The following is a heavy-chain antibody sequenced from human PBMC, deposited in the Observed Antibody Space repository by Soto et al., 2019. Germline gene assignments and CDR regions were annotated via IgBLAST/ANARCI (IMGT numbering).Heavy chain of an antibody. Sequence: ASVKVSCKASGYTFTGYYMHWVRQAPGQGLEWMGWINPNSGGTNYAQKFQGWVTMTRDTSISTAYMELSRLRSDDTAVYYCARASPYYYDSSGSSAGGAFDIWG. D-gene: IGHD3-22*01. J-gene: IGHJ3*02. V-gene: IGHV1-2*04. CDR2: INPNSGGT. CDR1: GYTFTGYY. CDR3: ARASPYYYDSSGSSAGGAFDI.